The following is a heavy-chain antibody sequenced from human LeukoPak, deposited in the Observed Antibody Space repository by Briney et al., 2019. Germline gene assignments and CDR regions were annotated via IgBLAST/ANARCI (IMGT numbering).Heavy chain of an antibody. CDR3: ARDPHYGESVFDY. CDR2: IKQDGSEK. V-gene: IGHV3-7*01. CDR1: GFTFSSYW. Sequence: GGSLRLSCAASGFTFSSYWMSWVRQAPGKGLEWVANIKQDGSEKYYVDSVKDRFTISRDNAKNSLYLQMNSLRAEDTAVYYCARDPHYGESVFDYWGQGTLVTVSS. J-gene: IGHJ4*02. D-gene: IGHD4-17*01.